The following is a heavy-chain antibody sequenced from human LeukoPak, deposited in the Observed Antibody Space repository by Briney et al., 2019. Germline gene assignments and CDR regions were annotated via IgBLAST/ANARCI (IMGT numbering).Heavy chain of an antibody. V-gene: IGHV4-30-4*01. Sequence: SETLSLTCTVSGGSISSGDYYWSWIRQPPGTGLEWIGYIYYSGSTYYNPSLKSRVTISVDTSKNQFSLKLSSVTAADTAVYYCAREGILTSRSMDVWGQGTTVTVSS. CDR1: GGSISSGDYY. CDR3: AREGILTSRSMDV. J-gene: IGHJ6*02. CDR2: IYYSGST. D-gene: IGHD3-9*01.